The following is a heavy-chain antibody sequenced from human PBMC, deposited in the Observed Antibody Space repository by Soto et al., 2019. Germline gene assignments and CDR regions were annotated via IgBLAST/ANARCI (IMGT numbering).Heavy chain of an antibody. CDR1: GGSISSGGYY. Sequence: SETLSLTCTVSGGSISSGGYYWSWIRQHPGRGLEWIGYIYYGGSTYYNPSLKSRVTISVDTSKNQFSLKLTSVTAADTAVYYCARVGYCSGGSCYGYYYYYGMDVGVQGTTVTVSS. D-gene: IGHD2-15*01. V-gene: IGHV4-31*03. CDR3: ARVGYCSGGSCYGYYYYYGMDV. CDR2: IYYGGST. J-gene: IGHJ6*02.